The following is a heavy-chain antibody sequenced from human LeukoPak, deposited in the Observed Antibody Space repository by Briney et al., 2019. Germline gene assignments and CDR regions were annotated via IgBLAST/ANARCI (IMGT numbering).Heavy chain of an antibody. CDR3: ARGGSYRYGSSDY. D-gene: IGHD5-18*01. CDR2: IHPGDSGT. J-gene: IGHJ4*02. CDR1: GYSFSTYW. Sequence: GESLKISCKGSGYSFSTYWIAWVRQMPGKGLEWMGIIHPGDSGTRYSPSFQGQVTMSVDESTTTAYLQWSSLRASDSAIYYCARGGSYRYGSSDYWGQGTLVTVSS. V-gene: IGHV5-51*01.